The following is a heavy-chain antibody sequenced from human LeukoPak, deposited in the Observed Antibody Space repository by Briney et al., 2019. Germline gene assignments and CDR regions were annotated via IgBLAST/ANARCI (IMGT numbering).Heavy chain of an antibody. J-gene: IGHJ5*02. CDR3: ARDYWNWFDP. V-gene: IGHV3-48*03. D-gene: IGHD2-8*02. CDR1: GFTFSSYE. Sequence: GGSLRLSXAASGFTFSSYEMNWVRQAPGKGLEWVSYISSSGSTIYYADSVKGRFTISRDNAKNSLYLQMNSLRAEDTAVYYCARDYWNWFDPWGQGTLVTVSS. CDR2: ISSSGSTI.